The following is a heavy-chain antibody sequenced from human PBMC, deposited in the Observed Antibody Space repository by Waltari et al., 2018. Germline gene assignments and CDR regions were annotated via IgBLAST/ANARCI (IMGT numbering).Heavy chain of an antibody. J-gene: IGHJ3*01. CDR2: IYNRGGT. Sequence: QVQLQESGPGLVQPSQTLSLACTVSGDSISSGTYYWSWIRQPAGKGLEWIGRIYNRGGTHYNPSLKRRVSISLDTSKNQFSLKLGSVTAADTAVYYCARGWGAVLMIYALWGQGTMVTVSS. CDR1: GDSISSGTYY. CDR3: ARGWGAVLMIYAL. D-gene: IGHD2-8*01. V-gene: IGHV4-61*02.